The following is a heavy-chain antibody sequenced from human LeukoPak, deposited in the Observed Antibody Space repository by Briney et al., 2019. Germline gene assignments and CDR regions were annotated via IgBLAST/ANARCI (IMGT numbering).Heavy chain of an antibody. CDR3: ARDNNWNSGYFDY. CDR1: GFTFSSYS. Sequence: GGSLSLSCAASGFTFSSYSMNWVRQAPGKGLEWVSSISSSSSYIYYADSVKGRFTISRDNAKNSLYLQMNSLRAEDTAVYYCARDNNWNSGYFDYWGQGTLVTVFS. CDR2: ISSSSSYI. J-gene: IGHJ4*02. D-gene: IGHD1-1*01. V-gene: IGHV3-21*01.